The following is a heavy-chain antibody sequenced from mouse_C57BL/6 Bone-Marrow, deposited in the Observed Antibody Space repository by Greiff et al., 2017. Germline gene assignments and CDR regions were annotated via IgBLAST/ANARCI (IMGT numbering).Heavy chain of an antibody. D-gene: IGHD2-4*01. CDR3: ARNDYDTLYAMDY. Sequence: EVKLVESGGGLVQPGGSLKLSCAASGFTFSDYYMYWVRQTPEKRLEWVAYISNGGGSTYYPATVKGRFTISRYNAKNTLYLQMSRLKSEDTAMYYGARNDYDTLYAMDYWGQGTSVTVSS. CDR1: GFTFSDYY. V-gene: IGHV5-12*01. CDR2: ISNGGGST. J-gene: IGHJ4*01.